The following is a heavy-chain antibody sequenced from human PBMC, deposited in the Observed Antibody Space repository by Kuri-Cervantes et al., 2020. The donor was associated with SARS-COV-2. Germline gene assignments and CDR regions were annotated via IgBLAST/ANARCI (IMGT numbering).Heavy chain of an antibody. Sequence: GESLKISCKASGYTFTSYGISWVRQAPGQGLEWMGWISAYNSNTNYAQKLQGRLTMTTDTSTSTAYMELRSLRSDETAVYYCARGHSALKRELLPFDYWGQGTLVTVSS. J-gene: IGHJ4*02. V-gene: IGHV1-18*01. CDR2: ISAYNSNT. CDR1: GYTFTSYG. D-gene: IGHD1-26*01. CDR3: ARGHSALKRELLPFDY.